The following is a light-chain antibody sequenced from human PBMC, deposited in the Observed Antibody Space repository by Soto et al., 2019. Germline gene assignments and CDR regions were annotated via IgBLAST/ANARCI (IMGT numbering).Light chain of an antibody. CDR3: RSYTWRSTLV. V-gene: IGLV2-14*01. J-gene: IGLJ1*01. CDR2: EVS. CDR1: SSDVGGYNS. Sequence: QSVLTQPASVSRSPGQSITISCTGTSSDVGGYNSVSWYQHPPGKAPKLMIYEVSNRPSGVSTRFSGSKAGNTASLTISGLQAEDEADDYCRSYTWRSTLVFGSGTKVTVL.